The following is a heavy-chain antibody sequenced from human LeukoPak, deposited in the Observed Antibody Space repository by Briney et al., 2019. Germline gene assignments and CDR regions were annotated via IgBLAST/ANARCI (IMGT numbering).Heavy chain of an antibody. CDR3: ARDRSSSVVVLAAIAWFDP. D-gene: IGHD2-2*01. CDR1: GGSISSGGYY. V-gene: IGHV4-31*03. J-gene: IGHJ5*02. Sequence: SETLSLTCTVSGGSISSGGYYWSWLRQHPGNILERIGYIYYSGSTYYNPSLKSRVTISVDTSKNQFSLKLSSVTAADTAVYYCARDRSSSVVVLAAIAWFDPWGQGTLVTVSS. CDR2: IYYSGST.